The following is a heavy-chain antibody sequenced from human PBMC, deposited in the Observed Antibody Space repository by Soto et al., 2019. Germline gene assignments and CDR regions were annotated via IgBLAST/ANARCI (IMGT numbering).Heavy chain of an antibody. CDR1: GFTFSSYA. J-gene: IGHJ3*02. V-gene: IGHV3-30-3*01. CDR3: ARDELARGAFDI. CDR2: ISYDGSNK. Sequence: GGSLRLSCAASGFTFSSYAMHWVRQAPGKGLEWVAVISYDGSNKYYADSVKGRFTISRDNSKNTLYLQMNSLRAEDTAVYYCARDELARGAFDIWGQGTMVTVSS. D-gene: IGHD6-6*01.